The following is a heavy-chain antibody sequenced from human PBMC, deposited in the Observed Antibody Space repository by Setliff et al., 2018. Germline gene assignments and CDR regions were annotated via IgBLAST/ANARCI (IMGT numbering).Heavy chain of an antibody. CDR3: ARDYYDSSGYYLLAFDI. Sequence: SETLSLTCTVSGGSISSYYWSWIRQPAGKGLEWIGRVSTSGSTNYNPSLKSRVTISVDTSKNQFSLKLSSVTAADTAVYYCARDYYDSSGYYLLAFDIWGQGTMVTVSS. CDR2: VSTSGST. CDR1: GGSISSYY. V-gene: IGHV4-4*07. D-gene: IGHD3-22*01. J-gene: IGHJ3*02.